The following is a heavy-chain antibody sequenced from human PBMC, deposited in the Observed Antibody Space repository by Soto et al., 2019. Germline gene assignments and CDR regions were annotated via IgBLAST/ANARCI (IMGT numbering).Heavy chain of an antibody. J-gene: IGHJ5*02. Sequence: PSETLSLTCAVYGGSFSGYYWSWIRQPPGKGLEWIGEINHSGSTNYNPSLKSRVTISVDTSKNQFSLKLSSVTAADTAVYYCARAQPEHGGNPHNWFDPWGQGTLVTVSS. V-gene: IGHV4-34*01. CDR2: INHSGST. CDR3: ARAQPEHGGNPHNWFDP. CDR1: GGSFSGYY. D-gene: IGHD2-15*01.